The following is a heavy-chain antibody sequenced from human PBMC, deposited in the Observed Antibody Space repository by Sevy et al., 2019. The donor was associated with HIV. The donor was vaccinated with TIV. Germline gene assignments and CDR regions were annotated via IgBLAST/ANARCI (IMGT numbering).Heavy chain of an antibody. CDR1: GYSFTSYW. V-gene: IGHV5-51*01. J-gene: IGHJ6*03. CDR3: ARHRGDGYNYSNDYYYMDV. Sequence: GESLKISCKGSGYSFTSYWIGWVRQMPGKGLEWMGIIYPGDSDTRYSPSFQGQVTISADKSISTAYLQWSSLKASDTAMYYCARHRGDGYNYSNDYYYMDVWGKGTMVTVSS. D-gene: IGHD5-12*01. CDR2: IYPGDSDT.